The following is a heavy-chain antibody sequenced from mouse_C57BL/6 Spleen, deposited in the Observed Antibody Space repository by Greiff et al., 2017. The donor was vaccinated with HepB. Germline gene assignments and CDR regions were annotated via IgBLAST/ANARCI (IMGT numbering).Heavy chain of an antibody. CDR2: IDPETGGT. CDR3: TRRGPFDY. V-gene: IGHV1-15*01. J-gene: IGHJ2*01. Sequence: QVHVKQSGAELVRPGASVTLSCKASGYTFTDYEMHWVKQTPVHGLEWIGAIDPETGGTAYNQKFKGKAILTADKSSSTAYMELRSLTSEDSAVYYCTRRGPFDYWGQGTTLTVSS. CDR1: GYTFTDYE.